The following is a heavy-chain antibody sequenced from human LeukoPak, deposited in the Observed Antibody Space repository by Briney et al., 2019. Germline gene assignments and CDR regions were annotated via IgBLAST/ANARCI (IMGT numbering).Heavy chain of an antibody. D-gene: IGHD3-22*01. CDR1: GYTFTNYG. CDR2: ISGYTGNT. CDR3: ARDAYYYDTSLASKFHY. Sequence: ASVKVSCKASGYTFTNYGISWVRQAPGQGLEWMGWISGYTGNTNYAQNLQGRVTMTTDTSTSTAYMELRSLRSDDTALYYCARDAYYYDTSLASKFHYWGQGTLVTVSS. J-gene: IGHJ4*02. V-gene: IGHV1-18*01.